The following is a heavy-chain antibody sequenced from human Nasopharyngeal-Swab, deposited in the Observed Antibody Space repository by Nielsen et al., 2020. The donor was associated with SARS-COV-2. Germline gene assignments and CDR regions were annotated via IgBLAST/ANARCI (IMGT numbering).Heavy chain of an antibody. J-gene: IGHJ4*02. CDR1: GFSLSTSGMC. Sequence: GPTLVKPTQTLTLTCTFSGFSLSTSGMCVSWIRQPPGKALEWLALIDWDDDKYYSTSLKTRLTISKDTSKNQVVLTMTNMDPVNTATYYCARTTYYYDSSGYSHYFDYWGQGTLVTVSS. D-gene: IGHD3-22*01. CDR3: ARTTYYYDSSGYSHYFDY. V-gene: IGHV2-70*01. CDR2: IDWDDDK.